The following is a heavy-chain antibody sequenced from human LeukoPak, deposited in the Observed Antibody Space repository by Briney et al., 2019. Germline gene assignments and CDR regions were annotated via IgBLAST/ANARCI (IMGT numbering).Heavy chain of an antibody. CDR2: VYSGGLT. D-gene: IGHD1-26*01. V-gene: IGHV3-66*01. Sequence: GGSLRLSCAASGFTVSDNYMSWVRQAPGKGLEWVSTVYSGGLTYYADPVKGRFTISRDNSKNTLYLQMSSVRAEDTAVYYCVRGRWPGVGDFWGQGTTVTVSS. CDR1: GFTVSDNY. J-gene: IGHJ6*02. CDR3: VRGRWPGVGDF.